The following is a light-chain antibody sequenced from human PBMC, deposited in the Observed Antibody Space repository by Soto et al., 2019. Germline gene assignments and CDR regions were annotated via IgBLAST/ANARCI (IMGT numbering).Light chain of an antibody. V-gene: IGLV2-11*01. CDR1: SSDVGGFTY. CDR2: DVT. CDR3: CSYAGSSSWV. J-gene: IGLJ3*02. Sequence: QSALTQPRSVSGSPGQSVTISCTGTSSDVGGFTYISWYQQHPGKVPRLIIYDVTKRPSGVPDRFSGSKSGITVSLTVSGLQAEDEADYYCCSYAGSSSWVFGGGTKLTVL.